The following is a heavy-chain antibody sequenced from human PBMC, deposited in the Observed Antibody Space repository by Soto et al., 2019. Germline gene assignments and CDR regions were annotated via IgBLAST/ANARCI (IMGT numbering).Heavy chain of an antibody. Sequence: SETLSLTCAVSGGSISNYYWSWIRQPPGKGLEWIGEISHTGTTNYNPSLKSRVTMSVDKPKNQFSLNLTSVTAADTAVYYCARVISSRDEYFDYWGQGTVVTVSS. CDR1: GGSISNYY. J-gene: IGHJ4*02. V-gene: IGHV4-59*12. CDR2: ISHTGTT. D-gene: IGHD2-2*01. CDR3: ARVISSRDEYFDY.